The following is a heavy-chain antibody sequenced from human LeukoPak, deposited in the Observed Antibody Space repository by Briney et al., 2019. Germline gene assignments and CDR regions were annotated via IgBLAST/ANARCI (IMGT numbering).Heavy chain of an antibody. CDR2: IHPSGIF. CDR1: GGSCDDYY. V-gene: IGHV4-34*01. J-gene: IGHJ4*02. CDR3: ARGRDRSKAGDH. D-gene: IGHD5-24*01. Sequence: QPSETLSLTCDVHGGSCDDYYCSWIRQPPGKGLEWIGEIHPSGIFYYNSSLMSRVTISIDTSKSQFSLRLTSVTAADTAFYYCARGRDRSKAGDHWGQGSLVTVSS.